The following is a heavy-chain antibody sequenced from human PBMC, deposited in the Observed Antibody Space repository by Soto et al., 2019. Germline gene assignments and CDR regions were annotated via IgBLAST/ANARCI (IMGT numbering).Heavy chain of an antibody. D-gene: IGHD3-22*01. CDR2: ISAYNGNT. CDR1: GYTFTSYG. CDR3: ARTLRYYYDSSGYYYGGALFDY. V-gene: IGHV1-18*04. Sequence: QVQLVQSGAEVKKPGASVKVSCKASGYTFTSYGISWVRQAPGQGLEWMGWISAYNGNTNYAQKLQGRVTMTTDTSTSTAYMELRSLRSDDTAVYYCARTLRYYYDSSGYYYGGALFDYWGQGTLVTVSS. J-gene: IGHJ4*02.